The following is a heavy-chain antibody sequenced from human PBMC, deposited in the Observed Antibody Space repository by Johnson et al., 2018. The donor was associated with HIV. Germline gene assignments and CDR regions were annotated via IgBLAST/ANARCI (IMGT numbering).Heavy chain of an antibody. Sequence: QVQLVESGGGVVQPGGSLRLSCAASGFTFSYYGMHWVRQAPGKGLEWVAFIRNDGSKKYYADSVKGRFTISRDNAKNTLYLQMNSLRAEDTAVYYCARDDGGGGDAFDIWGQGTMVTVSS. CDR1: GFTFSYYG. J-gene: IGHJ3*02. V-gene: IGHV3-30*02. CDR3: ARDDGGGGDAFDI. CDR2: IRNDGSKK. D-gene: IGHD2-15*01.